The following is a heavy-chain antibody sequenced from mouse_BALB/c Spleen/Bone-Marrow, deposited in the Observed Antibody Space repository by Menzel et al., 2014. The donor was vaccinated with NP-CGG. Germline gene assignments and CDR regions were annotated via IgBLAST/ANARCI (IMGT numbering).Heavy chain of an antibody. CDR1: GFTFSSYG. CDR3: ARKERRDATFDY. J-gene: IGHJ2*01. Sequence: EVKVVDSGGGSVQPGGSLKLSCAASGFTFSSYGMSWVRQTPDKRLELVATINSNGGSTYYPDSVKGRFTISRDNAKNTLYLQMSSLRSEDTAMYYCARKERRDATFDYWGQGTTLTVSS. CDR2: INSNGGST. V-gene: IGHV5-6-3*01. D-gene: IGHD2-14*01.